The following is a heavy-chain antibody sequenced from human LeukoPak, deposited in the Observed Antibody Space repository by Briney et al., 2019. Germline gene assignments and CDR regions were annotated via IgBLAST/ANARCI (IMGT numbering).Heavy chain of an antibody. J-gene: IGHJ4*02. Sequence: ASVKVSCKASGYTFTSYDINWVRQATGQGLEWMGWMNPNSGNTGYAQKFQGRVTITRDTSISTAYMELSSLRSEDTAVYYCARGLYSSGWYYFDYWGQGTLVTVSS. D-gene: IGHD6-19*01. CDR3: ARGLYSSGWYYFDY. CDR1: GYTFTSYD. V-gene: IGHV1-8*03. CDR2: MNPNSGNT.